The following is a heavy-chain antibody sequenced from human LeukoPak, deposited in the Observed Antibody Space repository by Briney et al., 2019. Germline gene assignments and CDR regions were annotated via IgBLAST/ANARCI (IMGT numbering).Heavy chain of an antibody. D-gene: IGHD6-13*01. CDR1: GFSLTTGEVG. CDR2: IYWDDDE. CDR3: AHSDPSAGRRYFDY. Sequence: VSGPTLVNPTQTLTLTCTFSGFSLTTGEVGVGWIRQPPGKALEWLALIYWDDDERYSPSLKTRLTITKDTSKNQVVLTMTNMDPVDTATYYCAHSDPSAGRRYFDYWGQGTLVTVSS. V-gene: IGHV2-5*02. J-gene: IGHJ4*02.